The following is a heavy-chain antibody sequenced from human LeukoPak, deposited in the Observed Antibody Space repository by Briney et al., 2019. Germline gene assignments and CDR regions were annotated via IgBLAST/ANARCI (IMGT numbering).Heavy chain of an antibody. D-gene: IGHD3-10*01. CDR1: GFTFSNAW. CDR3: TTVLRWFGEGQGY. J-gene: IGHJ4*02. V-gene: IGHV3-15*01. Sequence: GGSLRLSCAASGFTFSNAWMSWVRQAPGKGLEWVGRIKSKTDGGTTDYAAPVKGRFPISRDASTNTLYLQMNSLKTEGAAVYYCTTVLRWFGEGQGYWGQGTLVTVSS. CDR2: IKSKTDGGTT.